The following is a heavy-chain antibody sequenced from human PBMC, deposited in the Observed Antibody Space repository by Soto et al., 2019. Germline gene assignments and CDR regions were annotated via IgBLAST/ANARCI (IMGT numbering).Heavy chain of an antibody. D-gene: IGHD5-12*01. CDR2: ISGSGGNT. CDR3: AKLGMTTINRDY. J-gene: IGHJ4*02. Sequence: EAQLLESGGGLVQPGGSLRLSCAASGFSFDTYAMSWVRQAPGKRLEWVSSISGSGGNTYYADSVKGRFTISRDNSKNILYLQMTSLRAEDTALYYCAKLGMTTINRDYWSQGTQVPVSS. V-gene: IGHV3-23*01. CDR1: GFSFDTYA.